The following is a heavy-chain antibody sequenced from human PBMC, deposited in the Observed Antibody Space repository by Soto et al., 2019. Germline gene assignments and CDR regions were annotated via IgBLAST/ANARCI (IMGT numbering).Heavy chain of an antibody. CDR1: GYTFTSYD. V-gene: IGHV1-8*01. Sequence: ASVKVSCKASGYTFTSYDINWVRQATGQGLEWMGWMNPNSGNTGYAQKFQGRVTMTRNTSISTAYMELSSLRSEDTAVYYCARGGSSPSCYGLDLYYYGMYVWGQGTTFTVSS. J-gene: IGHJ6*02. CDR3: ARGGSSPSCYGLDLYYYGMYV. D-gene: IGHD2-2*01. CDR2: MNPNSGNT.